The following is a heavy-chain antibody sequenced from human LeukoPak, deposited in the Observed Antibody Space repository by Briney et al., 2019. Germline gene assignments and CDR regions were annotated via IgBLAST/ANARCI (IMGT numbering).Heavy chain of an antibody. D-gene: IGHD3-10*01. Sequence: PSETLSLTCTVSGGSINNYYWSWIRQPPGKGLEWIGNIYYSGSNKNNPSLKSRVTMTVDTSKNQFSLKLTSVTAADTAMYFCARFGSYFEYWGQGILVTVSS. CDR1: GGSINNYY. J-gene: IGHJ4*02. CDR2: IYYSGSN. V-gene: IGHV4-59*12. CDR3: ARFGSYFEY.